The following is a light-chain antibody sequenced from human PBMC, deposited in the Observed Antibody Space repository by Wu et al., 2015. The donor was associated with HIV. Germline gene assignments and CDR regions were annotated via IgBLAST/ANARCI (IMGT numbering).Light chain of an antibody. CDR2: DAS. CDR3: QQRSNWPLT. J-gene: IGKJ5*01. CDR1: QSVTSY. V-gene: IGKV3-11*01. Sequence: DIVLTQSPAILSLSPGQRATLSCRASQSVTSYLAWYQQKPGQAPRLLMYDASTRASGTPVRFSGSGSGTDFTLTISSLEPEDFAIYYCQQRSNWPLTFGQGTRLEIK.